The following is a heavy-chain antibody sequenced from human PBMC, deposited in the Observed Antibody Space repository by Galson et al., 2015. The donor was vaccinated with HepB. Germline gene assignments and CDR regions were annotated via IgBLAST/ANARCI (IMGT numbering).Heavy chain of an antibody. J-gene: IGHJ3*02. V-gene: IGHV3-23*01. CDR2: ISGSGDNT. D-gene: IGHD3-22*01. Sequence: SLRLSCAASGLTFSSYAMSWVRQVPGKGLEWVSGISGSGDNTYYAVSVKGRFSISRDNSKNTLSLQMNSLRVEDTAVYHCAKSRRISMIFGDIFDIWGQGTMVPVSS. CDR3: AKSRRISMIFGDIFDI. CDR1: GLTFSSYA.